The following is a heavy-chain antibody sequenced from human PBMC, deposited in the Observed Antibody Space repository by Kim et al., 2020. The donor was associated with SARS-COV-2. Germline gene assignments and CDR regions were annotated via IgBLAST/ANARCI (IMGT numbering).Heavy chain of an antibody. V-gene: IGHV3-7*03. CDR3: VRVTAARYALDI. D-gene: IGHD2-2*01. CDR2: K. Sequence: KSSVDSLKGRFTRSRENAKNSLYLRMNSLRAEDAAVYYCVRVTAARYALDIWGQGTVVTVSS. J-gene: IGHJ3*02.